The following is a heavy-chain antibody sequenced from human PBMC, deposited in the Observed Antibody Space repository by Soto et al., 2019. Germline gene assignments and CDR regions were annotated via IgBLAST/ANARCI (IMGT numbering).Heavy chain of an antibody. CDR1: GGTFDNFI. Sequence: QVQLVQSGAEVKEPGSSVRVSCKASGGTFDNFIMNWVPQTPGQGLEWMGGIVPMLGTPTYAEKFKGRVTISATGSTRTVYMEVTSLRSKDTAIDYSAGNDTYRASLSRYSGMDVWGQGTRVTVSS. D-gene: IGHD1-1*01. J-gene: IGHJ6*02. CDR3: AGNDTYRASLSRYSGMDV. CDR2: IVPMLGTP. V-gene: IGHV1-69*01.